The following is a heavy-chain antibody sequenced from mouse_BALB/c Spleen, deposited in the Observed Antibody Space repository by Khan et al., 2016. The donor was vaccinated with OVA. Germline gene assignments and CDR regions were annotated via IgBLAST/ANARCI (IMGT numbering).Heavy chain of an antibody. Sequence: QVQLKESGPGLVAPSQSLSITCTISGFSLTSYGVHWVRQPPGKGLEWLVVIWSDGSTTYNSALKSRLSISKENSKSQVFLKMNSLQTDDTAMYYCDRSFLLWSPGFVYWGQGTLVTVSA. V-gene: IGHV2-6-1*01. CDR1: GFSLTSYG. J-gene: IGHJ3*01. CDR2: IWSDGST. D-gene: IGHD2-10*01. CDR3: DRSFLLWSPGFVY.